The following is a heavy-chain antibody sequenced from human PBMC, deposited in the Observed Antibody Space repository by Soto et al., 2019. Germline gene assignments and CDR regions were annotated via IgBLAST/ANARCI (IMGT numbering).Heavy chain of an antibody. CDR3: AGGRYGEY. J-gene: IGHJ4*02. D-gene: IGHD3-10*01. CDR2: ISAHNGNA. V-gene: IGHV1-18*01. Sequence: QVHLVQSGAEVKKPGASVKVSCQGSGYAFTTYGITWVRQATGKGLEWMGWISAHNGNANYAQKLQGRVTVTRDTSTRTAYMEVGGLRHGDTAGDYCAGGRYGEYWGQGALVTVSS. CDR1: GYAFTTYG.